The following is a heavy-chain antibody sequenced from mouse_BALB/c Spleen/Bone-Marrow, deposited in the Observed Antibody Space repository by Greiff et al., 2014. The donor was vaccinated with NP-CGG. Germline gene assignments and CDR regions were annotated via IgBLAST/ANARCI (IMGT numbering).Heavy chain of an antibody. J-gene: IGHJ3*01. CDR1: GYTFTSYW. D-gene: IGHD1-1*01. CDR2: INPSTGYT. V-gene: IGHV1-7*01. CDR3: AREGSYGSPFAY. Sequence: QVQLQQPGAELAKPGASVKMSCKASGYTFTSYWMHWVKQRPGQGLEWIGYINPSTGYTEYNQKFKDKATLTADKSSSTAFMQLSSLTSEDSAVYYCAREGSYGSPFAYWGQRTLVTVSA.